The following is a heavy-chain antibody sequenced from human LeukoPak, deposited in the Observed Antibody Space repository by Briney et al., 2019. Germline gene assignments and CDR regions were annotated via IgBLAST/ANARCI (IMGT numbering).Heavy chain of an antibody. CDR3: AKEIYGDSTGGRFQH. J-gene: IGHJ1*01. D-gene: IGHD4-17*01. CDR1: GFTLSNFA. V-gene: IGHV3-23*01. CDR2: ISGSGVGT. Sequence: GGSLRLSCAASGFTLSNFAMTWVRQAPGKGLEWVSVISGSGVGTYYADSVKGRFTISRDNSKNTLYLQMNSLRAEDTAVYYCAKEIYGDSTGGRFQHWGQGTLVTVSS.